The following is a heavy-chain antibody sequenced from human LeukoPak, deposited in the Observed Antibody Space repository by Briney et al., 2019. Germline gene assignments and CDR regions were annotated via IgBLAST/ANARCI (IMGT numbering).Heavy chain of an antibody. J-gene: IGHJ6*02. Sequence: PGGSLRLSCAASGFTFSSYEMNWVRQAPRKGLEWVSYISSSGSTIYYADSVKGRFTISRDNAKNSLYPQMNSLRAEDTAVYYCARRSGNYYYGMDVWGQGTTVTVSS. V-gene: IGHV3-48*03. CDR3: ARRSGNYYYGMDV. D-gene: IGHD6-13*01. CDR1: GFTFSSYE. CDR2: ISSSGSTI.